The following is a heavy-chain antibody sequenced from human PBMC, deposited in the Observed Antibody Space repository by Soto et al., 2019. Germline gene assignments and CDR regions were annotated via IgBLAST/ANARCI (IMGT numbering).Heavy chain of an antibody. J-gene: IGHJ6*02. Sequence: GASVKVSCKASGYTFTSYYMHWVRQAPGQGLEWMGIINPSGGSTSYAQKFQGRVTMTRDTSTSTAYMELSSLRSEDTAVYYCARAVERGRIAVAGTYYYGMDVWGQGTTVTVSS. CDR3: ARAVERGRIAVAGTYYYGMDV. CDR2: INPSGGST. V-gene: IGHV1-46*01. D-gene: IGHD6-19*01. CDR1: GYTFTSYY.